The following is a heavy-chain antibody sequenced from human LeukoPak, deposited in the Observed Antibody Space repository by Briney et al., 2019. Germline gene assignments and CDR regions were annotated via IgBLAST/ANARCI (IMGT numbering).Heavy chain of an antibody. CDR1: GFTFSSYA. CDR2: ISYDGSSK. D-gene: IGHD7-27*01. J-gene: IGHJ4*02. CDR3: ARNWGSLRATLYYFDY. V-gene: IGHV3-30*04. Sequence: GGSLRLSCAASGFTFSSYAMHWVRQAPGKGLEWVAVISYDGSSKYYADSVKGRFTISRDNSKNTLYQQMNSLRAEDTAVYYCARNWGSLRATLYYFDYWGQGTLVTVSS.